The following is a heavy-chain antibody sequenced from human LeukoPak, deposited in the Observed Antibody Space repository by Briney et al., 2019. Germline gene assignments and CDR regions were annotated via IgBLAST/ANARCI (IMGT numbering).Heavy chain of an antibody. V-gene: IGHV4-61*02. CDR2: IYTSGST. D-gene: IGHD1-20*01. CDR3: ARRRITGALFDY. Sequence: SETLSLTCTVSGGSISSGSYYWSWIRQPAGKGLEWIGRIYTSGSTNYNPSLKSRVTISLDTSRNQFSLRLSSVTAADTALYYCARRRITGALFDYWGQGTLVTVSP. CDR1: GGSISSGSYY. J-gene: IGHJ4*02.